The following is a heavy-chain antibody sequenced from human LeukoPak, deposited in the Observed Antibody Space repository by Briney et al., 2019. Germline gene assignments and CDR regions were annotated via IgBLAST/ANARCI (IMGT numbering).Heavy chain of an antibody. J-gene: IGHJ3*02. D-gene: IGHD3-22*01. CDR3: AKELSPMIDAFDI. CDR2: IYHSGST. V-gene: IGHV4-4*02. Sequence: SGTLSLTCAVSGGSISSSNWWSWVRQPPGKGLEWIGEIYHSGSTYYNPSLKSRVTISVDTSKNQFSLKLSSVTAADTAVYYCAKELSPMIDAFDIWGQGTMVTVSS. CDR1: GGSISSSNW.